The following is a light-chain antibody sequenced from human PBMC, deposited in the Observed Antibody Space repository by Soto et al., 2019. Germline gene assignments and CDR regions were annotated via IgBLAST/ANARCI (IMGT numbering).Light chain of an antibody. CDR2: LNSDGSH. CDR1: SGHSSYV. V-gene: IGLV4-69*01. Sequence: QSVLTQSPSASASLGASVKLTCTLTSGHSSYVIAWYQQRPEKGPRYLMKLNSDGSHSKGDGIPDRFSGSSSGAERYLTISSLQSEDEADYYCQTWGTGIRVFGGGTKLTVL. J-gene: IGLJ3*02. CDR3: QTWGTGIRV.